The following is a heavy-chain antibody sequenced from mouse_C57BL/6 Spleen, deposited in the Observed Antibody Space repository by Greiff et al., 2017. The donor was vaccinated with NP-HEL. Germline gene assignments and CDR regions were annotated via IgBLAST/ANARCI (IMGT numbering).Heavy chain of an antibody. J-gene: IGHJ2*01. CDR3: TTGDEPYYFDY. CDR1: GFNIKDDY. Sequence: VQLQQSGAELVRPGASVKLSCTASGFNIKDDYMHWVKQRPEQGLEWIGWIDPENGDTEYASKIQGKATITADTSSNTAYLQLSSLTSEDTAVYYCTTGDEPYYFDYWGQGTTLTVSS. V-gene: IGHV14-4*01. CDR2: IDPENGDT.